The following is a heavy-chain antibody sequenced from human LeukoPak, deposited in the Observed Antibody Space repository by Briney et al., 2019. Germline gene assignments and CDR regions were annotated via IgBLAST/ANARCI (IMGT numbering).Heavy chain of an antibody. J-gene: IGHJ6*03. V-gene: IGHV4-34*01. D-gene: IGHD6-13*01. CDR2: IYYSGST. CDR3: ASTQQLVRDLKVGYYYYYYYMDV. CDR1: GGSFSGYY. Sequence: SETLSLTCAVYGGSFSGYYWGWIRQPPGKGLEWIGSIYYSGSTYYNPSLKSRVTISVDTSKNQFSLKLSSVTAADTAVYYCASTQQLVRDLKVGYYYYYYYMDVWGKGTTVTVSS.